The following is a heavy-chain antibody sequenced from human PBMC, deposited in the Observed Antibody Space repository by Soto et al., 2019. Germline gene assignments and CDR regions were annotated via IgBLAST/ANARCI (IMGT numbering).Heavy chain of an antibody. J-gene: IGHJ4*02. CDR2: ISANDVGT. CDR3: AKAKNDYNWDNRPPFDY. V-gene: IGHV3-23*01. Sequence: GGSQSLSCEASGCTLRNYAMTWIRQAPGKGLDWVSLISANDVGTYYAESVKTRFTISTDQSRNTVYLQMDSLRADDTAIYYCAKAKNDYNWDNRPPFDYWGQGTLVTVSS. CDR1: GCTLRNYA. D-gene: IGHD1-20*01.